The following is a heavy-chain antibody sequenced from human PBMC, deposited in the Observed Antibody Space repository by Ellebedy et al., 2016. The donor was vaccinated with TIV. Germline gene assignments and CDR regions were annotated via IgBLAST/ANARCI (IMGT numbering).Heavy chain of an antibody. CDR2: IIPIFGTA. CDR1: GGTFSSYD. D-gene: IGHD5-18*01. Sequence: AASVKVSCKASGGTFSSYDISWVRQAPGQGLEWMGGIIPIFGTANYAQKFQGRVTITADESTSTAYMELSILRSEDTAGDYCARVDTAMVTYGMDVWGQGTTVTVSS. V-gene: IGHV1-69*13. J-gene: IGHJ6*02. CDR3: ARVDTAMVTYGMDV.